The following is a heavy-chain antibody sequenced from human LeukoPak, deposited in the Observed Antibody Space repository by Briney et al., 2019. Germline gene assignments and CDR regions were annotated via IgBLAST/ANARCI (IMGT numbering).Heavy chain of an antibody. V-gene: IGHV4-39*01. CDR3: ARHCRDYDFWSGYYTGNWFDP. CDR2: IYYSGST. Sequence: PSETLSLTCTVSGGSISSSSYYWGWIRQSPGKGLEWIGSIYYSGSTYYNPSLKSRVTISVDTSKNQFSLKLSSVTAADTAVYYCARHCRDYDFWSGYYTGNWFDPWGQGTLVTVSS. J-gene: IGHJ5*02. D-gene: IGHD3-3*01. CDR1: GGSISSSSYY.